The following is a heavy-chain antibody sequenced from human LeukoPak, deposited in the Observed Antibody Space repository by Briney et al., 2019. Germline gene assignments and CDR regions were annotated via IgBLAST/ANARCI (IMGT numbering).Heavy chain of an antibody. CDR2: IYYSGST. D-gene: IGHD1-26*01. CDR3: ARIVGAPFVY. V-gene: IGHV4-39*07. Sequence: SETLSLTCTVSRGSISSSSYYWGWIRQPPGKGLEWIVSIYYSGSTYYNPSLKSRVTISVDTSKNQFSLKLSSVTAADTAVYYCARIVGAPFVYWGQRTLVTLSS. CDR1: RGSISSSSYY. J-gene: IGHJ4*02.